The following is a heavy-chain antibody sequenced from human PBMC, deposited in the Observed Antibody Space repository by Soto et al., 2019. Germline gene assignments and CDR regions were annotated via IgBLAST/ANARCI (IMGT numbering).Heavy chain of an antibody. CDR3: ARDTGYDHDAFDI. Sequence: QVQLVQSGAEVKKPGASVKLSCKASGYTFITSYYTHWVRQAPGQGLEWMGIINPTGTMTKYSERFQGRLTMTSDTSTITDYMELSTLTSEDTAVYFCARDTGYDHDAFDIWGQGTMVTVSS. D-gene: IGHD5-12*01. V-gene: IGHV1-46*01. CDR2: INPTGTMT. CDR1: GYTFITSYY. J-gene: IGHJ3*02.